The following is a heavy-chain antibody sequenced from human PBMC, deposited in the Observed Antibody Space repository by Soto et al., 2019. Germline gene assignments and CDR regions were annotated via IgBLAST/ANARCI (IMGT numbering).Heavy chain of an antibody. CDR1: GGSISSGDYY. Sequence: SETLSLTCTVSGGSISSGDYYWSWIRQPPGKGLEWIGYIYYSGSTYYNPSLKSRVTISVDTSKNQFSLKLSSVTAADTAVYYCARVNLVRGLLNGMDVWGQGTTVTVSS. CDR2: IYYSGST. V-gene: IGHV4-30-4*01. CDR3: ARVNLVRGLLNGMDV. D-gene: IGHD3-10*01. J-gene: IGHJ6*02.